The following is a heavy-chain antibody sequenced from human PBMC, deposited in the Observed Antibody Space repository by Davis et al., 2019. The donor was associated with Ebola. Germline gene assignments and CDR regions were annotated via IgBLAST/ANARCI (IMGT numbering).Heavy chain of an antibody. Sequence: GESLKISCAASGFTFNSRSMNWVRQAPGKGLDWVSSISSSSSYIYYADSVKGRFTISRDNAKNSLYLQMNSLRAEDTAVYYCARLEDSGWTHDYWGQGTLVTVSS. V-gene: IGHV3-21*01. D-gene: IGHD6-19*01. CDR3: ARLEDSGWTHDY. J-gene: IGHJ4*02. CDR1: GFTFNSRS. CDR2: ISSSSSYI.